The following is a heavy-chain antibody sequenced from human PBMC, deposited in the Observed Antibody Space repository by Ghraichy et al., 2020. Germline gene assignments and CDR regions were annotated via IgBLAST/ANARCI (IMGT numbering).Heavy chain of an antibody. V-gene: IGHV4-59*08. CDR2: IYYSGST. CDR3: ARRGGIAARRYYYGMDV. J-gene: IGHJ6*02. Sequence: SETLSLTCTVSGGSISSYYWSWIRQPPGKGLEWIGYIYYSGSTNYNPSLKSRVTISVDTSKNQFSLKLSSVTAADTAVYYCARRGGIAARRYYYGMDVWGQGTTVTVSS. D-gene: IGHD6-6*01. CDR1: GGSISSYY.